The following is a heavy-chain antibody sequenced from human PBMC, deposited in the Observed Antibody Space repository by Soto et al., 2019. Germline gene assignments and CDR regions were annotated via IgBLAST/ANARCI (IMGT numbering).Heavy chain of an antibody. CDR3: ARASSSGWLRVMYV. J-gene: IGHJ6*02. D-gene: IGHD6-19*01. Sequence: EVQLVESGGGLVQPGRSLRLSCAASGFTFDDYAMHWVRQAPGRGLEWVSGINWNGGSIAYADSVKGRFTISRDNAKNTLNLQMQSLRAEDTALYYYARASSSGWLRVMYVWGQGTTVTVSS. CDR1: GFTFDDYA. V-gene: IGHV3-9*01. CDR2: INWNGGSI.